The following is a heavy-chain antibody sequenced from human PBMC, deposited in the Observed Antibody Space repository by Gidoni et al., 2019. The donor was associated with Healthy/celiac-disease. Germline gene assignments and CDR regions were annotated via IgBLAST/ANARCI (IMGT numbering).Heavy chain of an antibody. D-gene: IGHD6-19*01. CDR2: INHSGST. CDR1: GGSFSGYY. CDR3: ARRGKGGSGWYKGGWFDP. Sequence: VQLQQWGAGLLKPSETLSLTCAVYGGSFSGYYWSWIRQPPGKGLEWIGEINHSGSTNYNPSLKSRVTISVDTSKNQFSLKLSSVTAADTAVYYCARRGKGGSGWYKGGWFDPWGQGTLVTVSS. V-gene: IGHV4-34*01. J-gene: IGHJ5*02.